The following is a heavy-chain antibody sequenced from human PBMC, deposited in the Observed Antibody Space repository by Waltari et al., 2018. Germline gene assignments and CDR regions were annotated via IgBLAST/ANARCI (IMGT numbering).Heavy chain of an antibody. CDR3: ARESTVTTGAY. CDR2: ISYDGSNK. D-gene: IGHD4-17*01. Sequence: QVQLVESGGGVVQPGRSLRLSCAASGFTFSSYAMHWVRQAPGKGLEWVAVISYDGSNKYYADSVKGRFTISRDNSKNTLYLQMNSLRAEDTVVYYCARESTVTTGAYWGQGTLVTVSS. V-gene: IGHV3-30-3*01. CDR1: GFTFSSYA. J-gene: IGHJ4*02.